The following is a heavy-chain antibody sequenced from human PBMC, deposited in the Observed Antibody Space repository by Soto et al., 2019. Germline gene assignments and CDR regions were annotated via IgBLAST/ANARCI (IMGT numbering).Heavy chain of an antibody. V-gene: IGHV4-59*01. CDR1: GGSISSYY. Sequence: SETLSLTCTVSGGSISSYYWSWIRQPPGKGLEWIGYIYYSGSTNYNPSLKSRVTISVDTSKNQFSLKLSSVTAADTAVYYCARDKGSFFDYWGQGTLVTVSS. CDR2: IYYSGST. CDR3: ARDKGSFFDY. J-gene: IGHJ4*02.